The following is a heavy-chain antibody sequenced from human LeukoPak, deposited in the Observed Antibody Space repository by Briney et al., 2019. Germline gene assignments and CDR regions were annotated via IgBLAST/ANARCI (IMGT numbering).Heavy chain of an antibody. CDR1: GGTFSSYA. D-gene: IGHD4-17*01. V-gene: IGHV1-69*13. CDR3: ARDGPYGGYYYGMDV. CDR2: IIPIFGTA. J-gene: IGHJ6*02. Sequence: ASVKVSCKASGGTFSSYAISWVRQAPGQGLEWMGGIIPIFGTANYAQKFQGRVTITADESTSTAYMELSSLRSEDTAVYYCARDGPYGGYYYGMDVWGQGTTVTVSS.